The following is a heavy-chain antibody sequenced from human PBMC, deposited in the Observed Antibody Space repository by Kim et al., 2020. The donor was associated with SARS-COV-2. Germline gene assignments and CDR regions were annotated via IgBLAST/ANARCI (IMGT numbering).Heavy chain of an antibody. Sequence: KARGRVTMTRDTSTSTVYMELSSLGSEDTAVYYCARDLVVVPAASGFDYWGQGTLVTVSS. V-gene: IGHV1-46*01. D-gene: IGHD2-2*01. J-gene: IGHJ4*02. CDR3: ARDLVVVPAASGFDY.